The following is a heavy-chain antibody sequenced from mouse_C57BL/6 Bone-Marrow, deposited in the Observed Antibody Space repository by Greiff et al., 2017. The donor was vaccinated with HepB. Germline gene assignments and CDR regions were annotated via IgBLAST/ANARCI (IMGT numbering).Heavy chain of an antibody. Sequence: QVQLKESGAELVRPGTSVKMSCKASGYTFTNYWIGWAKQRPGHGLEWIGDIYPGGGYTNYNEKFKGKATLTADKSSSTAYMQFSSLTSEDSAIYYCARWGGYGKGNAMDYWGQGTSVTVSS. CDR2: IYPGGGYT. J-gene: IGHJ4*01. CDR3: ARWGGYGKGNAMDY. D-gene: IGHD2-2*01. V-gene: IGHV1-63*01. CDR1: GYTFTNYW.